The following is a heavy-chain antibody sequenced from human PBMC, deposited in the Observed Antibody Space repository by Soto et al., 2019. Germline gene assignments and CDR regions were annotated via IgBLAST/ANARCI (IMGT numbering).Heavy chain of an antibody. V-gene: IGHV4-30-4*01. CDR2: IHYRGST. Sequence: PSETLSLTCTVSGGSISSGDYYWSWIRLPPGKGLEWIGYIHYRGSTYYNPSLKSRLTISVDTSRNQFSLKLTSVTAADTAIYYCGRDTGGAAFYYGMDVWGQGTTVTVSS. CDR1: GGSISSGDYY. CDR3: GRDTGGAAFYYGMDV. J-gene: IGHJ6*02. D-gene: IGHD2-8*02.